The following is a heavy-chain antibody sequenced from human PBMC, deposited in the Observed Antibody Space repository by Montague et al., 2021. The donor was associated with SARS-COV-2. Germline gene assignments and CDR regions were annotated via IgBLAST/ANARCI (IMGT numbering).Heavy chain of an antibody. CDR2: ISYDGSNK. D-gene: IGHD1-26*01. CDR1: GFIFSNFA. V-gene: IGHV3-30*04. J-gene: IGHJ3*02. CDR3: ARTDGGSYFNAFDI. Sequence: SLRLSCAASGFIFSNFAFHRVRQAPGKGLEWVAVISYDGSNKYYVDSVKGRFTISRDNSKNTLYLQMNSLRAEDAAVYYCARTDGGSYFNAFDIWGQGTMVTVSS.